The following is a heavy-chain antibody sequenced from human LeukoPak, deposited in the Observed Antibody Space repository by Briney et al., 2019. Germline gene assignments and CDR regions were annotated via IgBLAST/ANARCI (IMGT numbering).Heavy chain of an antibody. CDR3: ARGSIAAAGTNY. Sequence: SVKVSCKASGGTFSSYTISWVRQAPGQGLEWMGRIIPILGMANYAQKFQGRVTITADKSTGTAYMELSSLRSEDTAVYYCARGSIAAAGTNYWGQGTLVTVSS. V-gene: IGHV1-69*02. CDR1: GGTFSSYT. J-gene: IGHJ4*02. CDR2: IIPILGMA. D-gene: IGHD6-13*01.